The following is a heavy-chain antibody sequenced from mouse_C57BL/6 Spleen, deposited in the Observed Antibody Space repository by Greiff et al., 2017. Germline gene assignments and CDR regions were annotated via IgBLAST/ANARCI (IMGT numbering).Heavy chain of an antibody. CDR3: AGNFAWFAY. Sequence: VQLQQSGPELVKPGASVKISCKASGYSFTGYYMNWVKQSPEKSLEWIGEINPSTGGTTYNQKFKAKATLTVDKSSSTAYMQLKSLTSEDSAVYYCAGNFAWFAYWGQGTLVTVSA. CDR2: INPSTGGT. CDR1: GYSFTGYY. J-gene: IGHJ3*01. V-gene: IGHV1-42*01.